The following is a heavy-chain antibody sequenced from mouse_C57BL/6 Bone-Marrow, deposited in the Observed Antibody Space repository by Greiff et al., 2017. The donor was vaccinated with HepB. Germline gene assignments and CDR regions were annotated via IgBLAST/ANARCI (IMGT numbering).Heavy chain of an antibody. J-gene: IGHJ1*03. CDR1: GYTFTSYW. CDR2: IYPGSGST. Sequence: QVQLQQSGAELVKPGASVKMSCKASGYTFTSYWITWVKQRPGQGLEWIGDIYPGSGSTNYNEKFKSKATLTVDTSSSTAYMLLSSLTSEDSAVYYFARDGDYDVSFYWYFDVWGTGTTVTVSS. V-gene: IGHV1-55*01. CDR3: ARDGDYDVSFYWYFDV. D-gene: IGHD2-4*01.